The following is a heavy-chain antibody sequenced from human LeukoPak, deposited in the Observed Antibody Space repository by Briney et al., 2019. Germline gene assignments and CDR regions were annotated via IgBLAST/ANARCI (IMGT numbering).Heavy chain of an antibody. J-gene: IGHJ4*02. D-gene: IGHD5-12*01. Sequence: GGSLRLSCAASGFTFSSYWMSWVRQAPGKGLEWVANIKQDGSEKYYVGSVKGRFTISRDNAKNSLYLQMNSLRAEDTAVYYCAKQRGSGYYFDYWGQGTLVTVSS. CDR3: AKQRGSGYYFDY. V-gene: IGHV3-7*01. CDR1: GFTFSSYW. CDR2: IKQDGSEK.